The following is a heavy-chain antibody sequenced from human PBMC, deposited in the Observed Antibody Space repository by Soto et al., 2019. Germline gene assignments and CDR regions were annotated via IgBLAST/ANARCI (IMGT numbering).Heavy chain of an antibody. CDR1: GGSISSINC. D-gene: IGHD3-10*01. V-gene: IGHV4-4*02. CDR3: ARAAALLWFGELLYYFDY. Sequence: SETLSLTCAVSGGSISSINCWSLVLQPPGKGLDWIGEIYHSGSTNYNPFLKSRVTISVDKSKNQFSLKLSSVTAADTAVYYCARAAALLWFGELLYYFDYWGQGTLVTVSS. J-gene: IGHJ4*02. CDR2: IYHSGST.